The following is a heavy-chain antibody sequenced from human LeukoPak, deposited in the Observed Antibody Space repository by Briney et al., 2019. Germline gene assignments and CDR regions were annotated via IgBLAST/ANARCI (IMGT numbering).Heavy chain of an antibody. CDR1: GGSISSGIYY. D-gene: IGHD5-24*01. CDR2: FYTSGST. V-gene: IGHV4-61*02. J-gene: IGHJ4*02. Sequence: SETLSLTCTVSGGSISSGIYYWSWIRQPAGKGLEWIGRFYTSGSTDYNPSLESRVTVSIDTSKNQFSLKLTSVTAADTAVYYCAREKFVGMATTIRSLILDYWGRGTPVAVSS. CDR3: AREKFVGMATTIRSLILDY.